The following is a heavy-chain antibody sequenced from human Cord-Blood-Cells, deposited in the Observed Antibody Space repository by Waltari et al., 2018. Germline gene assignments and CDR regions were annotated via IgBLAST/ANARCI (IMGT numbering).Heavy chain of an antibody. V-gene: IGHV1-3*01. Sequence: QVQLVQSGAEVKKPGASVKVSCKASGYTFTSYAMHWVRQAPGQRLEWMGWINAGNGNTKYSQKFQGRVTITRDTSASTAYRELSSLRSEDTAVYYCARDIAAAGDAFDIWGQGTMVTVSS. CDR1: GYTFTSYA. J-gene: IGHJ3*02. CDR3: ARDIAAAGDAFDI. D-gene: IGHD6-13*01. CDR2: INAGNGNT.